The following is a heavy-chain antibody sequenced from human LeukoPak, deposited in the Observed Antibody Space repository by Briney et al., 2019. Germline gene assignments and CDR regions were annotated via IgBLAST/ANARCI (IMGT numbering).Heavy chain of an antibody. J-gene: IGHJ4*02. CDR1: GYTFTDYY. D-gene: IGHD6-13*01. Sequence: ASVKVSCKVSGYTFTDYYMHWVQQAPGKGLEWMGLADPEDGETIYAEKFQGRVTITADTSTDTAYMELSSLRSEDTAVYYCATFPYSSSWYYFDYWGQGTLVTVSS. V-gene: IGHV1-69-2*01. CDR2: ADPEDGET. CDR3: ATFPYSSSWYYFDY.